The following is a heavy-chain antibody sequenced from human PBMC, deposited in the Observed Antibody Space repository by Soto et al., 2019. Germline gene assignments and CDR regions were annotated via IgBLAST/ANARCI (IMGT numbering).Heavy chain of an antibody. CDR1: GGTFSSSA. CDR3: ANVSERAAIGGWFVDV. Sequence: QVQLVQYGAEVKKPGSSVKVSCTASGGTFSSSAISWVRQAPGQGLEWMGGFIPIFGSTNYAQRFQDRVTITVDESKSTAYMELSSLRSEDTALYYCANVSERAAIGGWFVDVWGRGTLVTVSS. D-gene: IGHD2-15*01. V-gene: IGHV1-69*01. CDR2: FIPIFGST. J-gene: IGHJ2*01.